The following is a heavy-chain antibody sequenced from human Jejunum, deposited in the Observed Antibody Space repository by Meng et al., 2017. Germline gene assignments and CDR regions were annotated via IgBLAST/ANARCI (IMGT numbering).Heavy chain of an antibody. CDR2: VYHSGST. D-gene: IGHD3-10*02. J-gene: IGHJ2*01. CDR3: ARADYVRYFDL. Sequence: QLQESRPGLEKPSETLSLTCAVSGGAIESNNWWTWIRQPPGQGLEWIGEVYHSGSTHYNPSLQSRVTISIDNSKNRFSLSLNSVTAADTAIYYCARADYVRYFDLWGRGTLVTVSS. V-gene: IGHV4-4*02. CDR1: GGAIESNNW.